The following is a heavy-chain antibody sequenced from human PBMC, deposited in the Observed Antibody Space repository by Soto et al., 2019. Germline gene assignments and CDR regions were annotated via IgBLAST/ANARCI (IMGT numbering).Heavy chain of an antibody. CDR1: GYTFTSYG. J-gene: IGHJ4*02. V-gene: IGHV1-18*01. Sequence: QVQLVQSGAEVKKPGASVKVSCKTSGYTFTSYGISWVRQAPGQGLEWMGWISAYNGNTNYAQKLQGRVTMTTDTTTSTAYMELRSLRSDDTDLYYCAIRTNRETDWEWGQGTLVTVSS. D-gene: IGHD1-26*01. CDR3: AIRTNRETDWE. CDR2: ISAYNGNT.